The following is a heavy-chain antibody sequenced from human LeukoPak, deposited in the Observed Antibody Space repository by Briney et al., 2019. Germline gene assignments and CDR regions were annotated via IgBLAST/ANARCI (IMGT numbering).Heavy chain of an antibody. D-gene: IGHD6-13*01. CDR1: GFTFSSYW. J-gene: IGHJ4*02. CDR2: IKQDGSEK. CDR3: ASGTIAAAGYYSFDY. Sequence: PGGSLRLSCAASGFTFSSYWMSWVRQAPGKGLEWVANIKQDGSEKYYVDSVKGRFTISRDNAKNSLYLQMNSLRAEDTAMSYSASGTIAAAGYYSFDYWGQGTQVTVSS. V-gene: IGHV3-7*02.